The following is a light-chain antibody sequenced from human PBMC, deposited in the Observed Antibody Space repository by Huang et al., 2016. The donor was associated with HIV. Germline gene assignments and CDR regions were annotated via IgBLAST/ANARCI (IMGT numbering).Light chain of an antibody. CDR2: TVS. CDR1: QNITKS. Sequence: DIQMTQSPPSLSASVGDRVTFTCRADQNITKSLNWYQQKPGKAPNLLIYTVSTLESGVPSRCSGSGSGSRFTLNIGNLQPEDFATYYCQQSFSVPRTFG. CDR3: QQSFSVPRT. J-gene: IGKJ1*01. V-gene: IGKV1-39*01.